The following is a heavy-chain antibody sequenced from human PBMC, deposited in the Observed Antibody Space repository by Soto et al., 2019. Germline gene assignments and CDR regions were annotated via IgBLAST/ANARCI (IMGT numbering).Heavy chain of an antibody. CDR3: ARSYTVLRFFEWLHNWFDP. CDR1: GGTFSSYA. V-gene: IGHV1-69*13. CDR2: IIPIFGTA. Sequence: AVKVSCKACGGTFSSYAISGVRLAPGQGVEWMGGIIPIFGTANYAQKFQGRVTITADESTSTAYMELSSLRSEDTAVYYCARSYTVLRFFEWLHNWFDPWGQGTLVTVSS. D-gene: IGHD3-3*01. J-gene: IGHJ5*02.